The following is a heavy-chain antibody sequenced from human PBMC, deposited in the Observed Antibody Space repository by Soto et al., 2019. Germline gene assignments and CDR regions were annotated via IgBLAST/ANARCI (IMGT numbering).Heavy chain of an antibody. CDR3: ARIEMASIK. CDR1: GTSIRSGGYY. J-gene: IGHJ4*02. V-gene: IGHV4-31*03. Sequence: SETLSLTCSVSGTSIRSGGYYWSWLRQSPGKGLEWIGHIYYTGSTFYSPSLKSRLTISLDTSKNQFSLDLRSVTAADTAMYYCARIEMASIKWGRGTLVTVSS. CDR2: IYYTGST.